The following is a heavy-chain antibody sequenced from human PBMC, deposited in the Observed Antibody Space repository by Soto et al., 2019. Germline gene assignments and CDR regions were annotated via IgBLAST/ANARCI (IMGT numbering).Heavy chain of an antibody. D-gene: IGHD3-22*01. CDR2: IYYSGST. V-gene: IGHV4-31*02. CDR3: ARFYYNSRSWFDP. Sequence: WSWIRQHPGKGLEWIGYIYYSGSTYYNPSLKSRVTISVDTSKNQFSLKLSSVTAADTAVYYCARFYYNSRSWFDPWGQGTLVTVSS. J-gene: IGHJ5*02.